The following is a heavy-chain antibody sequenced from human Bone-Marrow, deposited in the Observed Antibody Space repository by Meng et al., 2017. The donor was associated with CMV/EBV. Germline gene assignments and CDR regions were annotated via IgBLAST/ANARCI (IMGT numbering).Heavy chain of an antibody. Sequence: GGSLRLSCAASGFSFSDYYMNWIRQAPGKGLEWVSYISDSGHTIYYADSVKGRFTISRDNAKNSLYLQMNNLRAEDTAVYFCARDLRSGYRYGSYYYYYGMDVWGQGTTVTVS. CDR3: ARDLRSGYRYGSYYYYYGMDV. J-gene: IGHJ6*02. V-gene: IGHV3-11*01. CDR2: ISDSGHTI. CDR1: GFSFSDYY. D-gene: IGHD5-18*01.